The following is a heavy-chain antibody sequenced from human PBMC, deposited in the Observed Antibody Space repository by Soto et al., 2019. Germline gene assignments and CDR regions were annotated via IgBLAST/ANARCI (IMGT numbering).Heavy chain of an antibody. J-gene: IGHJ4*02. V-gene: IGHV4-59*02. Sequence: SETLSLPCSVSGGSVTNYYWSWIRQPPGKGLEWIGYIYYTGSTNYNPSLKSRVTISVDTSKNHFSLKLSSVTAADTAVYYCDGAATVEIYFVSWGQAPLVTVS. D-gene: IGHD6-25*01. CDR3: DGAATVEIYFVS. CDR2: IYYTGST. CDR1: GGSVTNYY.